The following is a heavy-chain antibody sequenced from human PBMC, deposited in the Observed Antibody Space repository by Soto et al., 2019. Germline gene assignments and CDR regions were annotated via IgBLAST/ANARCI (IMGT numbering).Heavy chain of an antibody. D-gene: IGHD2-2*01. V-gene: IGHV1-18*01. CDR1: GYTYTVDV. J-gene: IGHJ3*02. Sequence: ALVKRSCKASGYTYTVDVSSWVRQKHEQGLEWMGWISAYNGNTNYADSVKGRFTISRDNSKNTLYLQMNSLRAEDTAVYYCARENHTGRGYCSSTSCLAPDAFDIWGQGTMVTVSS. CDR3: ARENHTGRGYCSSTSCLAPDAFDI. CDR2: ISAYNGNT.